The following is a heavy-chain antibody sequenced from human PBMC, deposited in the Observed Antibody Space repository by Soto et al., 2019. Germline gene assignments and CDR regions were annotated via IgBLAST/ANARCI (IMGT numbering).Heavy chain of an antibody. Sequence: GGSLRLSCAASGFTFSSYAMHWVRQAPGKGLEWVAVISYDGGNKYYADSVKGRFTISRDNSKNTLYLQMNSLRAEDTAVYYCARGAVDGYNSVGDAFDIWGQGTMVTVSS. CDR3: ARGAVDGYNSVGDAFDI. J-gene: IGHJ3*02. CDR2: ISYDGGNK. D-gene: IGHD5-12*01. V-gene: IGHV3-30-3*01. CDR1: GFTFSSYA.